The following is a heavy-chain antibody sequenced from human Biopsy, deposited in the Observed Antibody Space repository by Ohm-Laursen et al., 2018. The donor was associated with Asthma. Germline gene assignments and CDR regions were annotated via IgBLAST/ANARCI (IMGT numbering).Heavy chain of an antibody. D-gene: IGHD2-2*01. CDR1: YGSITSGGYY. CDR3: ARDLAGNCTSASCYGFDS. J-gene: IGHJ5*01. CDR2: FYYRGSS. Sequence: SQSLSLLCTVSYGSITSGGYYWTWIRQHPGKGLEWNGLFYYRGSSYYNPSLKSRVTIAVEKSKNQFSLTLTSVTAADTALYYCARDLAGNCTSASCYGFDSWGQGAQVTVSS. V-gene: IGHV4-31*03.